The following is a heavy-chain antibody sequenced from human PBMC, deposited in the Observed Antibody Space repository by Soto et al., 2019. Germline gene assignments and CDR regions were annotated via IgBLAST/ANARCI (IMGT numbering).Heavy chain of an antibody. CDR1: GGSISSRSYY. Sequence: PLQTQPLTYTVFGGSISSRSYYRSWIRPPPGKGLEWIGSIYYSGSTYYNPSLKSRVTISVDTSKNQFSLKLSSVTAADTAVYYCARRPNIVSSSYNWFDPWGQGTLVTVSS. CDR2: IYYSGST. V-gene: IGHV4-39*01. D-gene: IGHD6-6*01. CDR3: ARRPNIVSSSYNWFDP. J-gene: IGHJ5*02.